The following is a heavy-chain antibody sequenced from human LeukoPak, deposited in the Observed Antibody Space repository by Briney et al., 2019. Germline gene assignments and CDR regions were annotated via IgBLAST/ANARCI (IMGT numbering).Heavy chain of an antibody. V-gene: IGHV1-18*01. D-gene: IGHD3-10*01. CDR3: AREIASITMVRGGFDP. CDR2: ISAYNGNT. J-gene: IGHJ5*02. Sequence: ASVKVSCKAPGYTFTSYGISWVRQAPGQGLEWMGWISAYNGNTNYAQKLQGSITMTTDTSTSTAYMELRSLRSDDTAVYYCAREIASITMVRGGFDPWGQGTLVTVSS. CDR1: GYTFTSYG.